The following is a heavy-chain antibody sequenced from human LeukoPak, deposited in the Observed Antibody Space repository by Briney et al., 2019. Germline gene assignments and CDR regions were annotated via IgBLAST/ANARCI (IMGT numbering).Heavy chain of an antibody. CDR1: GFTFSSYG. V-gene: IGHV3-33*03. CDR2: IWYDGSNK. CDR3: AKGEHSSTFYGAFDP. Sequence: GGSLRLSCAASGFTFSSYGMHWVRQAPGKGLEWVAVIWYDGSNKYYADSVKGRFTISRDNAKNSLYLQMNSLRPEDTALYYCAKGEHSSTFYGAFDPWGQGTLVTVSS. D-gene: IGHD6-13*01. J-gene: IGHJ5*02.